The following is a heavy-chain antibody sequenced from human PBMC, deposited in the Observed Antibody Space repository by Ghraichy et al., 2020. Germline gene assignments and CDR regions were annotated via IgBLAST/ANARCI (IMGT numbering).Heavy chain of an antibody. CDR1: GYTFTDYW. D-gene: IGHD1-26*01. J-gene: IGHJ4*02. V-gene: IGHV1-2*02. Sequence: ASVKVSCKASGYTFTDYWVHWVRQAPGLGLEWMGWTVPNNGGTNYAQSFRGRVTLTRDTSISTVYMELTRLRSDDTAVYYCARGGIHHGFDYWGQGTLVTVSS. CDR3: ARGGIHHGFDY. CDR2: TVPNNGGT.